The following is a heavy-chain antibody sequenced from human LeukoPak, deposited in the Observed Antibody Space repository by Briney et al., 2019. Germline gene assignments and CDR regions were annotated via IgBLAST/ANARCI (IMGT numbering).Heavy chain of an antibody. Sequence: SETLSLTCAVYGGSFSGYYWSWIRQPPGKGLEWIGEINHSGSTNYNPSLKSRVTISVDTSKNQFSLKLSSVTAADTAVYYCARDVGGIAVAGGANWFDPWGQGTLVTVSS. D-gene: IGHD6-19*01. CDR1: GGSFSGYY. CDR3: ARDVGGIAVAGGANWFDP. V-gene: IGHV4-34*01. CDR2: INHSGST. J-gene: IGHJ5*02.